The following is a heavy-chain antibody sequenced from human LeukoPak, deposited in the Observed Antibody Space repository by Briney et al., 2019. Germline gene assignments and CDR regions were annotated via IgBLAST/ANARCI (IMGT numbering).Heavy chain of an antibody. CDR3: VRGYNSFDT. CDR1: GFTFSNAW. CDR2: SRIKVDGYIT. V-gene: IGHV3-72*01. J-gene: IGHJ4*02. D-gene: IGHD3-22*01. Sequence: GGSLRLSCAASGFTFSNAWMSWVRQAPGKGLEWVGRSRIKVDGYITQYAASVKGRFTISRDDSKASLYLQMSSLSTEDTAVYYCVRGYNSFDTWGQGTLVTVSS.